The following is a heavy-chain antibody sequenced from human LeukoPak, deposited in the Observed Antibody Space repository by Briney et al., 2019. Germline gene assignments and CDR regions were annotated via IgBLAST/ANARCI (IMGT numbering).Heavy chain of an antibody. CDR2: MDHSGSI. D-gene: IGHD3-3*01. V-gene: IGHV4-34*01. Sequence: SETLSLTCAVYGGSFSGYYWSWIRQSPGKGLEWIGEMDHSGSINYNPSLKSRFTISVDTSKNHFSLKLNSVTAADTAVYYGAKGQGDAWSGYVLYVWGKGTTVTVSS. J-gene: IGHJ6*04. CDR3: AKGQGDAWSGYVLYV. CDR1: GGSFSGYY.